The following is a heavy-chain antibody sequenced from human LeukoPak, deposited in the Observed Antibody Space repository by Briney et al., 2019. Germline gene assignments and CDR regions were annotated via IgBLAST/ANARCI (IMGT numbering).Heavy chain of an antibody. CDR1: GFTFSSYA. CDR2: ISGSGGCT. CDR3: AKDLGLRFLEWLPLDY. J-gene: IGHJ4*02. V-gene: IGHV3-23*01. D-gene: IGHD3-3*01. Sequence: GGSLRLSCAASGFTFSSYAMSWVRQAPGKGLEWVSAISGSGGCTYYADSVKGRFTISRDNSKNTLYLQMSSLRAEDTAVYYCAKDLGLRFLEWLPLDYWGQGTLVTVSS.